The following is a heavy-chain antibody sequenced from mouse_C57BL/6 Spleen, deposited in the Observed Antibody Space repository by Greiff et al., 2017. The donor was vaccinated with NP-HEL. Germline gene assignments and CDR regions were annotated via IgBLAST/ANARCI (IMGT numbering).Heavy chain of an antibody. CDR1: GYTFTSYW. D-gene: IGHD2-1*01. J-gene: IGHJ4*01. CDR3: ARGNYKDYYAMDY. CDR2: IDPSDSYT. V-gene: IGHV1-50*01. Sequence: QVQLKQPGAELVKPGASVKLSCKASGYTFTSYWMQWVKQRPGQGLEWIGEIDPSDSYTNYNQKFKGKATLTVDTSSSTAYMQLSSLTSEDSAVYYCARGNYKDYYAMDYWGQGTSVTVSS.